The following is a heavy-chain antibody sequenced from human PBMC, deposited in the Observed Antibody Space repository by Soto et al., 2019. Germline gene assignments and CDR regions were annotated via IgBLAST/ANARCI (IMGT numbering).Heavy chain of an antibody. CDR3: VRSWAQFDF. Sequence: GSLRLSCAASGFTFSSYVMNWVRQAPGKGLEWVSTSVTSGDTTYYADSVKGRFTISRDNSKNTVSLQMNSLRAGDTAVYYCVRSWAQFDFWGQGTLVTVSS. V-gene: IGHV3-23*01. CDR1: GFTFSSYV. CDR2: SVTSGDTT. J-gene: IGHJ4*02.